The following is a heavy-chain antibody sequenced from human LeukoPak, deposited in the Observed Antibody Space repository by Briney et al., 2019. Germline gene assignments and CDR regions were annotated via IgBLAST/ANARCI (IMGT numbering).Heavy chain of an antibody. CDR3: ARDMGYYVGRDYQSQAGGV. J-gene: IGHJ3*01. CDR1: GFTFSSYA. V-gene: IGHV3-23*01. D-gene: IGHD3-3*01. CDR2: ISGSGGST. Sequence: GGSLRLSCAASGFTFSSYAMSWVRQAPGKGLEWVSAISGSGGSTYYADSVKGRFTISRDNAKNTLFLQMNRLRGEDTAVYFCARDMGYYVGRDYQSQAGGVWGQGTMVIVSS.